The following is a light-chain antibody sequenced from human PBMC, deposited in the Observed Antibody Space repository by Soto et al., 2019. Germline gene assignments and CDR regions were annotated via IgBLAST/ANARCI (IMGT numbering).Light chain of an antibody. V-gene: IGKV3-20*01. Sequence: EIVLAQSPGTLSLSPGQRAIVSCRASQSVRSNYLAWYHQKPGQAPRLLIYGASNRATGIPDRFSGSGSGTDFTLTISRLEPEDFAVYYCQQYGTSPSTFGQGTRLEIK. CDR3: QQYGTSPST. CDR1: QSVRSNY. CDR2: GAS. J-gene: IGKJ5*01.